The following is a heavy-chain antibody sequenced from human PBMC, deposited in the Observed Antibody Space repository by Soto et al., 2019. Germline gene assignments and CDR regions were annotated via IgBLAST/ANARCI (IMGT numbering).Heavy chain of an antibody. CDR1: GGPISSYY. CDR3: ARDTRGSYGGNSYYYYYGMDV. Sequence: PSETLSLTCTVSGGPISSYYWSWIRRPAGKGLEWIGRIYTSGSTNYNPSLKSRATMSVDTSKNQFSLKLSSVTAADTAVYYCARDTRGSYGGNSYYYYYGMDVWGQGTTVTVSS. D-gene: IGHD4-17*01. J-gene: IGHJ6*02. V-gene: IGHV4-4*07. CDR2: IYTSGST.